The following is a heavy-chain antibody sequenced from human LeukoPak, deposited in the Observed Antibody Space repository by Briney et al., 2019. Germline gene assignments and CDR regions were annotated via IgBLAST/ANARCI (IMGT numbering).Heavy chain of an antibody. V-gene: IGHV3-23*01. CDR3: AKVSNGVCSY. J-gene: IGHJ4*02. CDR1: GFTFSTYT. CDR2: ISGDGGST. D-gene: IGHD2-8*01. Sequence: GGSLRLSCAASGFTFSTYTMAWVRQAPGGGLEWVSGISGDGGSTYYADSVKGRFAISRDNSKSALYLQMNSLRAEDTAVYYCAKVSNGVCSYWGQGTLVTVSS.